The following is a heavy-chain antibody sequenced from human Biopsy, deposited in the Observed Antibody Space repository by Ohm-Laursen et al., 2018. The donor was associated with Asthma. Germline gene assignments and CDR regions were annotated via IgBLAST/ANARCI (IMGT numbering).Heavy chain of an antibody. J-gene: IGHJ4*02. CDR2: IYYSGST. D-gene: IGHD3-22*01. CDR3: ARAQDYYDSRGYYRSFDY. CDR1: GGSVSSGGYY. V-gene: IGHV4-31*03. Sequence: QTLTLTCTVSGGSVSSGGYYWTWIRQHPGKGLEWIGFIYYSGSTYYNPSLKSRVSISIDTSKNQFSLKLSSVTAADTAVYYCARAQDYYDSRGYYRSFDYWGQGTLVTVSS.